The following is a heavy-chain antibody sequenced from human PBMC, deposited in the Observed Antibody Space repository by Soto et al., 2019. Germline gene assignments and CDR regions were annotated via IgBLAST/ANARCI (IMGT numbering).Heavy chain of an antibody. D-gene: IGHD2-2*02. Sequence: EVQLVESGGGLVQPGGSLRLSCAASGFTFSSYSMNWVRQAPGKWLEWVSYISSSSSTIYYADSVKGRFTISRDNAKNSLYLQMNSLRAEDTAVYYCARSRLYCSSTSCYRHYFDYWGQGTLVTVSS. V-gene: IGHV3-48*01. CDR1: GFTFSSYS. CDR2: ISSSSSTI. CDR3: ARSRLYCSSTSCYRHYFDY. J-gene: IGHJ4*02.